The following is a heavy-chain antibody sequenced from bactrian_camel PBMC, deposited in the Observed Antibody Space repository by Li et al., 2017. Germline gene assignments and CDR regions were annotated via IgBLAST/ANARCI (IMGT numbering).Heavy chain of an antibody. J-gene: IGHJ4*01. CDR2: VGRDGDT. Sequence: VQLVESGGGSVQAGGSLRLSCAVSGYSDCRYDMSWYRQRPGKEREFVSKVGRDGDTTYAASVKGRFAISQDNAKNTLYLQMNSLKPEDTAIYYCAAAKGLPDLLRGGYLSARSYNYWGRGTQVTVS. D-gene: IGHD3*01. CDR1: GYSDCRYD. CDR3: AAAKGLPDLLRGGYLSARSYNY. V-gene: IGHV3S55*01.